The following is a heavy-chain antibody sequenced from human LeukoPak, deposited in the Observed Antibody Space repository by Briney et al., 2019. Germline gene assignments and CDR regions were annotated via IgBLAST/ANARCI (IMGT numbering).Heavy chain of an antibody. V-gene: IGHV4-59*01. Sequence: SETLSLTCTVSGGSISSYYWSWIRQPPGKGLEWIEYIYYSGSTNYNPSLKSRVTISVDTSRNQFSLKLSSVTAADTAVYYCARAGATNAFDVWGQGTMVTVSS. J-gene: IGHJ3*01. CDR2: IYYSGST. D-gene: IGHD1-26*01. CDR1: GGSISSYY. CDR3: ARAGATNAFDV.